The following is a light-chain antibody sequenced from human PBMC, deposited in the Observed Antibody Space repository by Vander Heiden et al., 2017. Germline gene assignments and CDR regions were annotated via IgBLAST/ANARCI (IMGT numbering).Light chain of an antibody. V-gene: IGLV1-47*01. J-gene: IGLJ1*01. Sequence: QSLLTQPPSASGTPGQRVTTTRSGSSSNIGSNYVYGCQQPPAPAPKLLIYRNNQRPSAVPDRFSGSKSGTSASLAISGLRSEDEADYYCAAWDDSLSGYVFGTGTKVTVL. CDR3: AAWDDSLSGYV. CDR1: SSNIGSNY. CDR2: RNN.